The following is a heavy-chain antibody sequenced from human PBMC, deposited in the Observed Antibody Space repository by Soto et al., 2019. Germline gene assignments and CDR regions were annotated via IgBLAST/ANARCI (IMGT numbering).Heavy chain of an antibody. CDR1: GGTFSSYT. D-gene: IGHD2-15*01. CDR2: IIPILGIA. V-gene: IGHV1-69*02. J-gene: IGHJ5*02. CDR3: ARSICSGGSCYVGWLDA. Sequence: SVKVSCKASGGTFSSYTISWVRQAPGQGLEWMGRIIPILGIANYAQKFQGRVTITADKSTSTAYMELSSLRSEDTAVYYCARSICSGGSCYVGWLDAWGQGTLVTVAS.